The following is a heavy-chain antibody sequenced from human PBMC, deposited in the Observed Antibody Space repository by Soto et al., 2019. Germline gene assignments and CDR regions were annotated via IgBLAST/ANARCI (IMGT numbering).Heavy chain of an antibody. D-gene: IGHD1-26*01. V-gene: IGHV3-23*01. CDR1: GFTFSSYA. J-gene: IGHJ6*02. CDR2: ISGSGGST. CDR3: VNSGSYPLYYYYYGMDV. Sequence: GGSLRLSCAASGFTFSSYAMSWVRQAPGKGLEWVSAISGSGGSTYYADSVKGRFTISRDNSKNTLYPQMNSLRAEDTAVYYCVNSGSYPLYYYYYGMDVWGQGTTVTVSS.